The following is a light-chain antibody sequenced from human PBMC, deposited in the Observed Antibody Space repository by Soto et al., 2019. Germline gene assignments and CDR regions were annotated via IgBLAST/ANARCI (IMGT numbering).Light chain of an antibody. CDR2: KVS. V-gene: IGKV2-30*02. J-gene: IGKJ5*01. CDR1: QSLVHSDGIAY. Sequence: DVVMTQSPLSLPVTLGQPASISCRSNQSLVHSDGIAYFSWFQQRPGRSQRRLIYKVSNRDSGVKDRFSGSGSGTDFALKIRRVEDEEVGVYDCMTGTHWTITVGQGQRLEIK. CDR3: MTGTHWTIT.